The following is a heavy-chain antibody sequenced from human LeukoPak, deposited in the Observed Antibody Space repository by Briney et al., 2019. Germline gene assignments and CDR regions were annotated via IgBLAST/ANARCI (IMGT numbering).Heavy chain of an antibody. V-gene: IGHV1-8*01. CDR3: ARSGGYHPLDY. D-gene: IGHD5-12*01. J-gene: IGHJ4*02. CDR2: MNANRGNT. CDR1: GYTFTSYD. Sequence: ASVKVSCKSSGYTFTSYDINWVRQAPGQGPEWMGWMNANRGNTGYAQKFQGRVTMTRDTSISTAYMELSSLRSEDTAVYYCARSGGYHPLDYWGQGTLVTVSS.